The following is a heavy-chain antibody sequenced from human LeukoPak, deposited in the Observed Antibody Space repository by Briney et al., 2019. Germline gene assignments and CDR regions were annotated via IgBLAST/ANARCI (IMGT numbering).Heavy chain of an antibody. CDR3: ARGGTSIAH. CDR2: INHSGST. J-gene: IGHJ4*02. D-gene: IGHD1-1*01. V-gene: IGHV4-34*01. Sequence: GSLRLSCAASGFTFSSYWMSWIRQPPGKGLEWIGEINHSGSTNYNPSLKSRVTISVDTSKNQFSLKLSSVTAADTAVYYCARGGTSIAHWGQGTLVTVSS. CDR1: GFTFSSYW.